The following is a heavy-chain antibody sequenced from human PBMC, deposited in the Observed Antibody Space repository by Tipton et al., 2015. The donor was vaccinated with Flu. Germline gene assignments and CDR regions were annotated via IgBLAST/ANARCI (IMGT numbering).Heavy chain of an antibody. D-gene: IGHD3-22*01. CDR3: ARAGDGYSFDY. J-gene: IGHJ4*02. CDR1: GGSISSYH. V-gene: IGHV4-59*01. CDR2: VYNSGSS. Sequence: TLSLTCTVSGGSISSYHWSWIRQPPGKGLEWIAYVYNSGSSNYNPSLKSRVTISVVTSKNQFSLKLSSVTAADTAVYYCARAGDGYSFDYWGQGTLVTVSS.